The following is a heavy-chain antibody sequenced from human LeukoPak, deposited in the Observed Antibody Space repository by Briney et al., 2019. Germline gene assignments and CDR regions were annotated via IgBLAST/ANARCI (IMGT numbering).Heavy chain of an antibody. CDR3: ARGDYYDSSGYSQYFQH. V-gene: IGHV3-23*01. CDR2: VRGSGRDK. Sequence: GGSLRLSCAVSGFTFSTYAMSWVRQAPGKGLEWVSAVRGSGRDKYYADSVKGRFTISRDNSKNTLYLQMNSLRAEDTAVYYCARGDYYDSSGYSQYFQHWGQGTLVTVSS. D-gene: IGHD3-22*01. CDR1: GFTFSTYA. J-gene: IGHJ1*01.